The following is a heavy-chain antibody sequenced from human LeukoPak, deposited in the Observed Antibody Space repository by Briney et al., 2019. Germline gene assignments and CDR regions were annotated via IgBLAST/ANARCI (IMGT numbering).Heavy chain of an antibody. CDR1: GGSISSYY. V-gene: IGHV4-59*01. Sequence: PSETLSLTCTVSGGSISSYYWSWIRQPPGKGLEWIGYIYYSGSTNYNPSLKSRVTISVDTSKNQFSLKLSSVTAADTAVYYCARGWGYSYFANWGQGTLVTVSS. D-gene: IGHD3-16*01. J-gene: IGHJ4*02. CDR3: ARGWGYSYFAN. CDR2: IYYSGST.